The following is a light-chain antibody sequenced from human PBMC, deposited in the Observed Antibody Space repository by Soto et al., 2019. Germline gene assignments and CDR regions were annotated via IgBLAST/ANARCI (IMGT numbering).Light chain of an antibody. CDR1: RADVGGYNY. V-gene: IGLV2-8*01. CDR2: EVN. CDR3: NSYVTSNVVI. J-gene: IGLJ2*01. Sequence: QSALTQPPSASGSPGQSVTISCTGTRADVGGYNYVSWYQQHPGKAPKIMIYEVNKRPSGVPARFSGSKSGNTASLTVSGLQAEDEAVYYCNSYVTSNVVIFGGGTSLTVL.